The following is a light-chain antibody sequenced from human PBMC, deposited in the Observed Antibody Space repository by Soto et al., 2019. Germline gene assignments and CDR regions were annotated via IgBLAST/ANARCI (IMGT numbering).Light chain of an antibody. CDR3: QQSYSTLTWT. J-gene: IGKJ1*01. CDR2: AAS. Sequence: IRWAQPASSLSAYVGDRVTITCRASQGISSYLAWYQQKPGKAPKLLIYAASTLQSGVLSRFSGSGSGTDFTLTISSLQPEDFATYYCQQSYSTLTWTFAQGTKVDIK. V-gene: IGKV1-39*01. CDR1: QGISSY.